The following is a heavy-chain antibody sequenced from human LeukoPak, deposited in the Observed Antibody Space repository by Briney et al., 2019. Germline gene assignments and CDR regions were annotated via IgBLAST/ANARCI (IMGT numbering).Heavy chain of an antibody. V-gene: IGHV3-30*04. Sequence: GGSLRLSCAASGFTFSSYAMHWVRQAPGKGLEWVAVVSYDGTTKYYTDSVKGRFTISRDNSKNTLYLQMNSLRAEDTAVYYCAKDTMGLYYYYMDVWGKGTTVTISS. CDR2: VSYDGTTK. CDR3: AKDTMGLYYYYMDV. CDR1: GFTFSSYA. J-gene: IGHJ6*03. D-gene: IGHD3-10*01.